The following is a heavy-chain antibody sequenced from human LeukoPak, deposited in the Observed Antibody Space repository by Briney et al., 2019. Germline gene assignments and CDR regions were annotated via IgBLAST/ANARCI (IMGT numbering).Heavy chain of an antibody. CDR3: ARDFGAGYYYGLGSYYPY. J-gene: IGHJ4*02. V-gene: IGHV4-39*02. CDR1: GGSISSSSYY. Sequence: PSETLSLTCTVSGGSISSSSYYWGWIRQPPGKGLEWIGSIYYSGSTYYNPSLKSRVTISVDTSKNQFSLKLSSVTAADTAVYYCARDFGAGYYYGLGSYYPYWGQGTLVTVSS. D-gene: IGHD3-10*01. CDR2: IYYSGST.